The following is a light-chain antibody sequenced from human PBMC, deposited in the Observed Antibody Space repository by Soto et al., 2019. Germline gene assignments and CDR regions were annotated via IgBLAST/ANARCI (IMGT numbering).Light chain of an antibody. CDR3: QQYYTTPWT. CDR1: QSVSSN. V-gene: IGKV3-15*01. J-gene: IGKJ1*01. CDR2: GAS. Sequence: EIVMTQSPGMLSVSPGERATLSCRASQSVSSNLAWYQQKPGQAPRLLIYGASTRATGIPARFSGSGSGTDFTLTISSLQAEDVAVYYCQQYYTTPWTFGQGTKVDIK.